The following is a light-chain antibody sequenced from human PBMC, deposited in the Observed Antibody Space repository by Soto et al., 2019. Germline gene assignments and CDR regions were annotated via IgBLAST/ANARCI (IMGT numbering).Light chain of an antibody. CDR1: SSNIGSNY. V-gene: IGLV1-47*01. CDR2: RNT. CDR3: AAWDDSLSGHVV. J-gene: IGLJ2*01. Sequence: QSVLTQPPSASGTPGQRVTISCSGSSSNIGSNYVYWYQQLPGTAPKLLIYRNTQRPSGVPDRVSGSKSGTSASLAISGLRSEDEADYCCAAWDDSLSGHVVFGGGTKLTVL.